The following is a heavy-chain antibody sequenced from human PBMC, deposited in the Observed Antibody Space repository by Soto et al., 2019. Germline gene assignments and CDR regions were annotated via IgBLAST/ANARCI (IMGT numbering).Heavy chain of an antibody. CDR3: AREGGESSDGLYYFDS. D-gene: IGHD3-16*01. V-gene: IGHV4-30-4*01. Sequence: PSETLSLTCTVSGGSTSSDNYWSWIREPPGKGLEWIGHIYYSGNTDYNPSLKSRLAISIDTSKNQFSLKLSSVTAADTAVYFCAREGGESSDGLYYFDSWGQGSLVTVSS. J-gene: IGHJ4*02. CDR2: IYYSGNT. CDR1: GGSTSSDNY.